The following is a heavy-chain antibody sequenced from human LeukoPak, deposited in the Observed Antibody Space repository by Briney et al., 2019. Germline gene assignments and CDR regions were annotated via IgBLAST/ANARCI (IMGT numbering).Heavy chain of an antibody. J-gene: IGHJ6*03. D-gene: IGHD6-6*01. V-gene: IGHV4-4*02. Sequence: PSETLSLTCAVSGGSISSSNWWSWVRQPPGKGLEWIGEIYHSGSTNYNPSLKSRVTISVDKSKNQFSLKLSSVTAADTAVYYCARRDSSSWFGYYYYYMDVWGKGTTVTVSS. CDR3: ARRDSSSWFGYYYYYMDV. CDR2: IYHSGST. CDR1: GGSISSSNW.